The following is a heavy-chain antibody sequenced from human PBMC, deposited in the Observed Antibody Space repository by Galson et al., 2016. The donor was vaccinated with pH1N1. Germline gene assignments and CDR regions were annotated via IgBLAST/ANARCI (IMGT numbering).Heavy chain of an antibody. D-gene: IGHD1-14*01. CDR3: ARHQSGVGGMHFAFDS. CDR1: GYSISSGYY. CDR2: IYHSRSN. J-gene: IGHJ4*02. V-gene: IGHV4-38-2*02. Sequence: LSLTCTVSGYSISSGYYWGWSRQPPGKGLEWIGSIYHSRSNDYNPSLKSRVTTSVDRSKNQFSLKLTSVTAADTAIYYCARHQSGVGGMHFAFDSWGQGTPVTVSS.